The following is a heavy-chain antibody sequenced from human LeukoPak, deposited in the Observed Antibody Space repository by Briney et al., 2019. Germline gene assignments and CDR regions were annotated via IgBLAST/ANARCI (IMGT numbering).Heavy chain of an antibody. CDR3: ARGEFYCSSTSCSWGYYYYYMDV. CDR2: IIPIFGTA. Sequence: GASVKVSCKASGGTFSSYAISWVRQAPGQGLEWMGGIIPIFGTANYAQKFQGRVTITADESTSTAYMELSSMRSEDTAVYYCARGEFYCSSTSCSWGYYYYYMDVWGKGTTVTVSS. D-gene: IGHD2-2*01. V-gene: IGHV1-69*13. CDR1: GGTFSSYA. J-gene: IGHJ6*03.